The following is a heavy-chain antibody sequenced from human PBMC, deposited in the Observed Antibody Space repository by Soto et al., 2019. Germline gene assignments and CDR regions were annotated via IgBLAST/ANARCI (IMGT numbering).Heavy chain of an antibody. CDR2: IYPAGST. CDR3: ARDSQGLPAASPGFYYYGMDV. V-gene: IGHV3-53*01. D-gene: IGHD2-2*01. Sequence: SLRLSCAASGFTVSSNYMSWVRQAPGKGLEWVSIIYPAGSTYYADSVQGRFTISRDNSKNTLYLQMNSLRAEDTAVYYCARDSQGLPAASPGFYYYGMDVWGQGTTVTVSS. J-gene: IGHJ6*02. CDR1: GFTVSSNY.